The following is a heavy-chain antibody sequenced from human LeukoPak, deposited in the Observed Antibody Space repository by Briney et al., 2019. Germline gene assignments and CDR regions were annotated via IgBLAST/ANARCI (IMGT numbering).Heavy chain of an antibody. Sequence: ASVKVSCKASGYTFTGWYIHWVRQAPGQALEWMGWITPYSAHTNYAQKFQGRRTLTRATSISTAYMELSRLTSAHTPVYYSARGSDHPAMITDFWGQGTLVTVSS. CDR2: ITPYSAHT. V-gene: IGHV1-2*02. CDR3: ARGSDHPAMITDF. J-gene: IGHJ4*01. D-gene: IGHD3-16*01. CDR1: GYTFTGWY.